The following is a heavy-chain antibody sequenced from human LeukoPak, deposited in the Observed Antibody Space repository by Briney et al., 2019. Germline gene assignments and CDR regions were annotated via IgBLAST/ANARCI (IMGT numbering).Heavy chain of an antibody. V-gene: IGHV3-53*01. CDR1: GFTVSSNY. CDR3: ASRSAADAFDI. CDR2: IYSGGST. J-gene: IGHJ4*02. D-gene: IGHD6-25*01. Sequence: PGGSLRLSCAASGFTVSSNYMSWVRQAPGKGLEWVSVIYSGGSTYYADSVKGRFTISRDNSKNTLYLQMNSLRAEDTAVYYCASRSAADAFDIWGQGTLVTVSS.